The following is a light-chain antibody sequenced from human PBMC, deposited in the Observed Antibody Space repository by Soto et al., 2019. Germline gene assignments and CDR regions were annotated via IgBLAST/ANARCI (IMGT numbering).Light chain of an antibody. J-gene: IGKJ1*01. CDR1: QSVSSN. CDR2: GAF. Sequence: EILMTQSPVTLSVSPGERATLCFRASQSVSSNLAWYQQKPGQAPSLLIYGAFTRATGIPARFSGTGSGTEFTLTISSLQPDDFATYYCQHYNSYSEAFGQGTKVDIK. V-gene: IGKV3-15*01. CDR3: QHYNSYSEA.